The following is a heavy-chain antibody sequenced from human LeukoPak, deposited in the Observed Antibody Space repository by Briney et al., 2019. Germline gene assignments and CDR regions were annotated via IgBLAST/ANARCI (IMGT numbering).Heavy chain of an antibody. CDR3: AKRLYSSGGDYFDY. D-gene: IGHD6-19*01. J-gene: IGHJ4*02. CDR1: GFTFSSYE. Sequence: GGSLRLSCTASGFTFSSYEMSWVRQAPGKGLEWVSGISGSGDSTYYADSVKGRFTISRDNSKNTLYLQMNSLRAEDTAVYYCAKRLYSSGGDYFDYWGQGTLLTVSS. CDR2: ISGSGDST. V-gene: IGHV3-23*01.